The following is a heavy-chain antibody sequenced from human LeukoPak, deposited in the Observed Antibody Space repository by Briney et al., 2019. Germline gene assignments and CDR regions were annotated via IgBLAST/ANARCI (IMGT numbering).Heavy chain of an antibody. Sequence: GGSLRLSCAASGFTFSSYGMHWVRQAPGKGLEWVAFIRYDGSNKYYADSVKGRFTIPRDNSKNTLYLQMNSLRAEDTAVYYCAKDRYSGSYHGSDYWGQGTLVTVSS. J-gene: IGHJ4*02. V-gene: IGHV3-30*02. CDR3: AKDRYSGSYHGSDY. D-gene: IGHD1-26*01. CDR2: IRYDGSNK. CDR1: GFTFSSYG.